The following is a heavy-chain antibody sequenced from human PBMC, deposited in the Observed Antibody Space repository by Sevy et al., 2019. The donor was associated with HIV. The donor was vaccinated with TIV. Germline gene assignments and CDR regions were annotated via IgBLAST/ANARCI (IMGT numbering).Heavy chain of an antibody. D-gene: IGHD6-13*01. CDR1: GFTFSSYE. Sequence: GGSLRLSCVASGFTFSSYEMNWVRQAPGKGLEWVSHISNSGSIIYYEDSVKGRFTISRDNAKNSLYLEMNSLRAEGTAVYYCAREDGSRQYFQYWGQGTLVTVSS. CDR3: AREDGSRQYFQY. V-gene: IGHV3-48*03. J-gene: IGHJ1*01. CDR2: ISNSGSII.